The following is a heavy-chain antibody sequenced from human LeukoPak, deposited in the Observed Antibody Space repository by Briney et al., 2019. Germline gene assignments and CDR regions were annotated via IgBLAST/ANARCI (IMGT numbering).Heavy chain of an antibody. V-gene: IGHV1-69*04. CDR2: IIPILGIA. D-gene: IGHD3-22*01. Sequence: ASVKVSCKASGGTFSSYAISWVRQAPGQGLEWMGRIIPILGIANYAQKFQGRVTITADKSTSKAYMELSSLRSEDTAVYYCARDELYDSSGYLPHYWGQGTLVTVSS. J-gene: IGHJ4*02. CDR3: ARDELYDSSGYLPHY. CDR1: GGTFSSYA.